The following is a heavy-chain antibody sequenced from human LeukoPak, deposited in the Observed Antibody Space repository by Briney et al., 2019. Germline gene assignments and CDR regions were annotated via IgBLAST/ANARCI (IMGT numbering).Heavy chain of an antibody. J-gene: IGHJ6*02. CDR2: ISGSGGST. CDR1: GFTFSSYA. Sequence: GASLRLSCAASGFTFSSYAMSWVRQAPGKGLEWVSAISGSGGSTYYADSVKGRFTISRDNSKNTLYLQMNSLRAEDTAVYYCAKGSGGRYKGGMDVWGQGTTVTVSS. CDR3: AKGSGGRYKGGMDV. D-gene: IGHD6-19*01. V-gene: IGHV3-23*01.